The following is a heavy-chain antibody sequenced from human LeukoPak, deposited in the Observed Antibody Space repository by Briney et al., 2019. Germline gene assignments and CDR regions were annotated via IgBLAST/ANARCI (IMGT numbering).Heavy chain of an antibody. CDR2: IIPIFGTA. Sequence: ASVKVSCKASGGTFSSYAISWVRQAPGQGLEWMGRIIPIFGTANYAQKFQGRVTITTDESTSTAYMELSSLTSEDTAVYYCAPAPITMVRGVITSDAFDIWGQGTMVTVSS. CDR1: GGTFSSYA. J-gene: IGHJ3*02. D-gene: IGHD3-10*01. V-gene: IGHV1-69*05. CDR3: APAPITMVRGVITSDAFDI.